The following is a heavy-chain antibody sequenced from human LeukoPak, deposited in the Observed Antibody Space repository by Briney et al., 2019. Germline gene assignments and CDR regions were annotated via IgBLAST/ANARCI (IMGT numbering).Heavy chain of an antibody. D-gene: IGHD1-26*01. J-gene: IGHJ4*02. CDR2: IFDSGIT. CDR1: GTSVNGGNFY. Sequence: SETLSLTCTASGTSVNGGNFYWTWIRQTPGKGLEWIGYIFDSGITHYNPSLKSRVTISIDTSNNQFSLKLTSVTPADTALYYCARGAGSYYFAFWGQGTLVIVSS. CDR3: ARGAGSYYFAF. V-gene: IGHV4-61*01.